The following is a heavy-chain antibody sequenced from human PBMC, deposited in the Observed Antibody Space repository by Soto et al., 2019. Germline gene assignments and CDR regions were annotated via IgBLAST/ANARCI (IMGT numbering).Heavy chain of an antibody. V-gene: IGHV1-24*01. D-gene: IGHD3-3*01. CDR1: GYTLTELS. J-gene: IGHJ6*02. CDR2: FDPEDGET. Sequence: ASVKVSCKVSGYTLTELSMHWVRQAPGKGLEWMGGFDPEDGETNYAQKFQGRVTMTEDTSTDTAYMELSSLRSEDTAVYYCATVGAYDFWSGRYYYGMDVWGQGTTVTVSS. CDR3: ATVGAYDFWSGRYYYGMDV.